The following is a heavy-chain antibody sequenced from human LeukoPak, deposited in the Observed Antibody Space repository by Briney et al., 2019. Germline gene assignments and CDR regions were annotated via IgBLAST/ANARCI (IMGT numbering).Heavy chain of an antibody. J-gene: IGHJ3*02. Sequence: GGSLGLSFAASGFPFSSIVMKRVRQAPGKGLEGVSTISGSGGSTYYADSVKGRFTISRDNSKNTLYLQMNSLRAEDTAVYYCAKGGYYDNSGPFDIWGQGTMVTVSS. V-gene: IGHV3-23*01. CDR1: GFPFSSIV. D-gene: IGHD3-22*01. CDR2: ISGSGGST. CDR3: AKGGYYDNSGPFDI.